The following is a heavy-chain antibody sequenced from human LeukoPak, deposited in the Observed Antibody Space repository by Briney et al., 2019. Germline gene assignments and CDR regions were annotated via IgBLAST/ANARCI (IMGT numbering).Heavy chain of an antibody. CDR2: IIPIFGTA. CDR1: GGTFSSYA. J-gene: IGHJ4*02. V-gene: IGHV1-69*05. D-gene: IGHD1-26*01. CDR3: ARGWYSGSYEQFDY. Sequence: SVKVSCKASGGTFSSYAISWVRQAPGQGLEWMGGIIPIFGTANYAQKFQGRVTMTRDMSTSTVYMELSSLRSEDTAVYYCARGWYSGSYEQFDYWGQGTLVTVSS.